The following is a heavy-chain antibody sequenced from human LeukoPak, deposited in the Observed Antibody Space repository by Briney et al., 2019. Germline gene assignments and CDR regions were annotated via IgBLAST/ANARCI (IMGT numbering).Heavy chain of an antibody. CDR3: ARESMGTEVDY. V-gene: IGHV4-34*01. CDR2: INHSGST. J-gene: IGHJ4*02. CDR1: GGSFSGYY. D-gene: IGHD5-18*01. Sequence: PSETLSLTCAVYGGSFSGYYWSWLRQPPGKGLEWIGEINHSGSTNYNPSLKSRVTISVDTSKNQFSLKLSSVTAADTAVYYCARESMGTEVDYWGQGTLVTVSS.